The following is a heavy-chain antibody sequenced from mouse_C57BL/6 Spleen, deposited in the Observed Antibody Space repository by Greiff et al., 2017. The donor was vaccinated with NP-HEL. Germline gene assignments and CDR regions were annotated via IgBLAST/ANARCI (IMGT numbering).Heavy chain of an antibody. CDR3: AREGSDYDRRGFAY. D-gene: IGHD2-4*01. CDR2: ILPGSGST. J-gene: IGHJ3*01. V-gene: IGHV1-9*01. CDR1: GYTFTGYW. Sequence: QVQLKQSGAELMKPGASVKLSCKATGYTFTGYWIEWVKQRPGHGLEWIGEILPGSGSTNYNEKFKGKATFTADTSSNTPYMQLSSLTTEDSAIYYCAREGSDYDRRGFAYWGQGTLVTVSA.